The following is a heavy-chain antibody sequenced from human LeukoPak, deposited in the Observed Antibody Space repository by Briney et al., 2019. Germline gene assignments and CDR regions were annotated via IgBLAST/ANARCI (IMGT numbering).Heavy chain of an antibody. Sequence: SQTLSLTCTVSGGSIDSVGSYWGWIRQHPGKGLEWIAYISYSGNTYYNPSLKSRVTISVDTSENQFSLKLSSVTAADTAVYYCARSRYGYNSGHFDYWGQGTLVTVSS. D-gene: IGHD5-24*01. J-gene: IGHJ4*02. CDR1: GGSIDSVGSY. CDR3: ARSRYGYNSGHFDY. V-gene: IGHV4-31*03. CDR2: ISYSGNT.